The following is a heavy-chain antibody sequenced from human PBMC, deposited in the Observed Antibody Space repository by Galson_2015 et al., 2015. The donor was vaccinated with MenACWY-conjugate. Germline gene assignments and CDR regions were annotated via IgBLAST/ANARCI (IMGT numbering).Heavy chain of an antibody. CDR1: GCSFTNYW. V-gene: IGHV5-51*01. J-gene: IGHJ6*02. CDR2: INPVDSNI. CDR3: ARHPPGGRGMDV. D-gene: IGHD1-26*01. Sequence: QSGAEVKKPRESLKISCQGSGCSFTNYWIAWVRQMPGKGLEWVGLINPVDSNIRYGPSFQGQVTISADESISTAYLQWSSLKASDTAMYYCARHPPGGRGMDVWGRGTTVTVSS.